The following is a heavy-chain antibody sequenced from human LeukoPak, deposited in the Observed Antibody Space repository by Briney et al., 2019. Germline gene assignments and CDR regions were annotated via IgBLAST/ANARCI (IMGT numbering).Heavy chain of an antibody. CDR2: ISYDGSNK. D-gene: IGHD3-22*01. J-gene: IGHJ4*02. CDR1: GFTFSSYG. CDR3: AKDVAAYYYDSSGYYARRGFDGYYFDY. V-gene: IGHV3-30*18. Sequence: GRSLRLSCPASGFTFSSYGMHWVRQAPGKGLEGVAGISYDGSNKYYADSVKGRFTISRDNSKNTLYLQMNSLRAEDTAVYYCAKDVAAYYYDSSGYYARRGFDGYYFDYWGQGTLVTVSS.